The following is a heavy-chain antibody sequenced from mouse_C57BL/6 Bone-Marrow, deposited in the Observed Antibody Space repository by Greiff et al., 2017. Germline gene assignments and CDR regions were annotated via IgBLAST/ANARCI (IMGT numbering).Heavy chain of an antibody. CDR2: IDPENGDT. Sequence: EVQLQQSGAELVRPGASVKLSCTASGFNIKDDYMHWVKQRPEQGLEWIGWIDPENGDTEYASKFQGKATITADTSSNTAYLQLSSLTSEDTAVYYCTKGYYYGSSWAMDYWGQGTSVTVSS. CDR1: GFNIKDDY. V-gene: IGHV14-4*01. D-gene: IGHD1-1*01. J-gene: IGHJ4*01. CDR3: TKGYYYGSSWAMDY.